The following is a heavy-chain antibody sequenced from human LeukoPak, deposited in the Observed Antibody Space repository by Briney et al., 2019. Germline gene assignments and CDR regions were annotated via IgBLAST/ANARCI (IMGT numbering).Heavy chain of an antibody. Sequence: GGSLRLSCAASGFTSSSYSMNWVRQAPGKGLEWVSHITASGTAMFYADSVKGRFTISRDNAKNSLYLQMNSLRDEDTAVYYCASSGSYRFDYWGQGTLVTVSS. D-gene: IGHD1-26*01. CDR3: ASSGSYRFDY. J-gene: IGHJ4*02. CDR2: ITASGTAM. V-gene: IGHV3-48*02. CDR1: GFTSSSYS.